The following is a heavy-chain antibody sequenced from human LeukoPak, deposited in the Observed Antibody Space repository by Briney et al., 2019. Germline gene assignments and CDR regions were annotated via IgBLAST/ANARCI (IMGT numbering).Heavy chain of an antibody. Sequence: GASVKVSCKASGYTFTSYDINWVRQATGQGLEWMGWMNPNSGNTGYAQKFQGGVTMTRNTSISTAYMELSSLRSEDTAVYYCARKALWFGELSYYGMDVWGQGTTVTVSS. D-gene: IGHD3-10*01. V-gene: IGHV1-8*01. CDR2: MNPNSGNT. CDR3: ARKALWFGELSYYGMDV. J-gene: IGHJ6*02. CDR1: GYTFTSYD.